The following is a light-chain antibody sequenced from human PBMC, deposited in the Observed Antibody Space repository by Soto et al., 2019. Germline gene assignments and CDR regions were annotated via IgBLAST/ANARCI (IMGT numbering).Light chain of an antibody. CDR3: SSYTSINTLV. J-gene: IGLJ2*01. V-gene: IGLV2-14*01. CDR2: DVS. Sequence: QSVLTQPASVSGSPGQSITISCTGTSSDVGGYNYVSWYQQHPDKAPKLMIYDVSNRPSGVSNRFSGSKSGNTASLTISGLQAEDEADYYCSSYTSINTLVFGGGTKVTVL. CDR1: SSDVGGYNY.